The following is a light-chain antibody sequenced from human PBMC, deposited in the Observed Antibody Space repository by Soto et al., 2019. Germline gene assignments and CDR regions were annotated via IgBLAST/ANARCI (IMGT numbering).Light chain of an antibody. CDR3: QPYENIPT. Sequence: EIHMTQSASSLSASVGYRVTITCQASQNINNYLNWYQQKPGRAPTLLIYDASNLEAGVPSRFRGIGSGTDFTFTISRMKPEDIATYYCQPYENIPTFGQGTRLEIK. J-gene: IGKJ5*01. CDR2: DAS. V-gene: IGKV1-33*01. CDR1: QNINNY.